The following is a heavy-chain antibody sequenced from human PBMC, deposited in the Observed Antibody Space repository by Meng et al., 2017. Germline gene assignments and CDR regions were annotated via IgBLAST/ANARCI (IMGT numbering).Heavy chain of an antibody. Sequence: SETLSLTCTVSGGSISSSSYYWGWIRQPPGKGLEWIGSIYYSGSTYYNPSLKSRVTISVDTSKNQFSLKLSSVTAADTAVYYCARVGNYYYGSGSQNDAFGIWGQGKMVNVSS. CDR1: GGSISSSSYY. CDR3: ARVGNYYYGSGSQNDAFGI. J-gene: IGHJ3*02. CDR2: IYYSGST. V-gene: IGHV4-39*07. D-gene: IGHD3-10*01.